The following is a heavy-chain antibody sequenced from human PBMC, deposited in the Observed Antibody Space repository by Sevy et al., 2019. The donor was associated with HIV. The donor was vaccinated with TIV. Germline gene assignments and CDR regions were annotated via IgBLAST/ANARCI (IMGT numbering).Heavy chain of an antibody. CDR3: ARDRGFSSTSEYGMDV. J-gene: IGHJ6*02. D-gene: IGHD2-2*01. V-gene: IGHV1-69*13. CDR2: IIPIFGTA. CDR1: GGTFSKYA. Sequence: ASVKVSCKTSGGTFSKYAITWVRQAPGQGLEWMGGIIPIFGTANYAQKFQGRVTITADESTSTAYMELSSLRSEDTAVYYCARDRGFSSTSEYGMDVWGQGTTVTVSS.